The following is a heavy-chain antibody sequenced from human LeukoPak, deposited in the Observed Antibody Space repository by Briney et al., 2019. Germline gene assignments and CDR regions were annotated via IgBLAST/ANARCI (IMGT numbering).Heavy chain of an antibody. CDR1: GGSFSGYY. Sequence: SETLSLTCAVYGGSFSGYYWSWIRQPPGKGLEWIGEINHSGSTNYNPSLKSRVTISVHTSKNQFSLKLSSVTAADTAVYYCARFPSIAVAGTNWYDPWGQGTLVTVSS. D-gene: IGHD6-19*01. V-gene: IGHV4-34*01. J-gene: IGHJ5*02. CDR3: ARFPSIAVAGTNWYDP. CDR2: INHSGST.